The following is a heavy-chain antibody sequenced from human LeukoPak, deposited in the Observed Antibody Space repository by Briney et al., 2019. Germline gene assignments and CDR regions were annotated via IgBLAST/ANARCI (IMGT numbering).Heavy chain of an antibody. CDR2: IRYDGSNK. CDR1: GFTFSSYG. D-gene: IGHD3-3*01. CDR3: ARDPRAAVSGAFDI. J-gene: IGHJ3*02. Sequence: GGSLRLSCAASGFTFSSYGMHWVRQAPGKGLEWVAFIRYDGSNKYYADSVKGRFTISRDNSKNTLYLQMGSLRAEDMAVYYCARDPRAAVSGAFDIWGQGTMVTVSS. V-gene: IGHV3-30*02.